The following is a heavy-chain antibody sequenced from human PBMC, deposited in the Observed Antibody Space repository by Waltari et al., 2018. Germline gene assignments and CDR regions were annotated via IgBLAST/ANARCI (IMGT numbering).Heavy chain of an antibody. CDR1: GGSMSGTDC. D-gene: IGHD2-15*01. V-gene: IGHV4-4*02. J-gene: IGHJ4*02. Sequence: QVQLQESGPGLVKPSGTLSVTCTVSGGSMSGTDCWSWVRQPPGKGLEWIGQIQHSGGSNYNPSLESRVTVSRDTSNNQFSLKLSSATAADTAVYYCARDRGRGLYLDSWGRGILVTVSP. CDR3: ARDRGRGLYLDS. CDR2: IQHSGGS.